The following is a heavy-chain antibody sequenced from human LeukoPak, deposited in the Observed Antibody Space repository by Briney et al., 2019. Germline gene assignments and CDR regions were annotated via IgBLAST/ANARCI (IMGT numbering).Heavy chain of an antibody. D-gene: IGHD3-3*01. J-gene: IGHJ4*02. CDR3: AKDPNPFYDFWSGYK. V-gene: IGHV3-23*01. CDR1: GFTFAGHT. CDR2: IGGRDDGT. Sequence: PGGSLRLSCTASGFTFAGHTMTWLRQAPGKGLEWVSIIGGRDDGTYYADSVEGRFTISRDNSKNILYLQMSSLRAEDTAVYYCAKDPNPFYDFWSGYKWGQGTLVTVSS.